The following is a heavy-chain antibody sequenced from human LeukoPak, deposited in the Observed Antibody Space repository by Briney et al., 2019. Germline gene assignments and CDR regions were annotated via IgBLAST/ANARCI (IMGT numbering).Heavy chain of an antibody. CDR3: ARRNYGDYDHYFDY. CDR2: IAYNGST. CDR1: GGSLSRYF. Sequence: SESLSLACTVAGGSLSRYFWSWIRQPPGKGPEWFGYIAYNGSTNYNPSLKSRVTISVDTSRNQFSLKLTSVTAADTAVYYCARRNYGDYDHYFDYWGQGTLVTVSS. D-gene: IGHD4-17*01. V-gene: IGHV4-59*08. J-gene: IGHJ4*02.